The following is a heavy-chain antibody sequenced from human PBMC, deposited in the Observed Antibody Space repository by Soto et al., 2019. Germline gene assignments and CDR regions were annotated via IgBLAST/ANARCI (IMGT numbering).Heavy chain of an antibody. D-gene: IGHD1-26*01. CDR1: GCTFVSYS. V-gene: IGHV3-48*02. J-gene: IGHJ3*02. Sequence: SLRLSWSASGCTFVSYSMNLGRHAPGKGLEWVSYISSSSSTIYYADSVKGRFTISRDNAKNSLYLQMNSQRDEDTAVYYCARDRWETRGNDLDIWGQGQMVNVSS. CDR3: ARDRWETRGNDLDI. CDR2: ISSSSSTI.